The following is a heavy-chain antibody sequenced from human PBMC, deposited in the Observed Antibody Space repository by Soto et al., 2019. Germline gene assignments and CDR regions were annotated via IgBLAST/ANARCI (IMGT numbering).Heavy chain of an antibody. Sequence: GASVNVSCKASGGTFSSYTISWVRQAPGQGLEWMGRIIPILGIANYAQKFQGRVTITADKSTSTAYMELRSLRSDDTAVYYCARGDQYFDWLPQSPYYFDYWGQGTLVTVSS. D-gene: IGHD3-9*01. V-gene: IGHV1-69*02. CDR2: IIPILGIA. CDR3: ARGDQYFDWLPQSPYYFDY. J-gene: IGHJ4*02. CDR1: GGTFSSYT.